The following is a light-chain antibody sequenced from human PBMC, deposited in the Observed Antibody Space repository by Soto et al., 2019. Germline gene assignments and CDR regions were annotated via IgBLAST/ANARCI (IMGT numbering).Light chain of an antibody. CDR3: PQRSNWPT. CDR2: DES. J-gene: IGKJ5*01. V-gene: IGKV3-11*01. Sequence: EIVLTQSPSTPSLSPFERATLYCRASQSVSSYLAWYQQKPGQAPSLLIYDESNRATGIPARLSGSGSGTDFTLTISSLEPEDFEVYYCPQRSNWPTVGPVTRLEIK. CDR1: QSVSSY.